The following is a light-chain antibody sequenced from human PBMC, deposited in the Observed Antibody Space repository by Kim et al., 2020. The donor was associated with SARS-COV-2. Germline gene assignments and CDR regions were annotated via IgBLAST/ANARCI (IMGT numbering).Light chain of an antibody. CDR2: GLN. V-gene: IGLV3-19*01. Sequence: LGLTVTINCQGNTIATHFSPWFQQKSGQAPVVVNYGLNNRPSGIPCLFSASLSGDTSSLTISDVRAEDEADYYCLSRDISGVHWVFGGGTQLTVL. CDR1: TIATHF. CDR3: LSRDISGVHWV. J-gene: IGLJ3*02.